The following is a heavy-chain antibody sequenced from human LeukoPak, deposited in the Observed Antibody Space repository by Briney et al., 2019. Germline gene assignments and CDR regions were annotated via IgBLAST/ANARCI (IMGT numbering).Heavy chain of an antibody. CDR1: GGSISSHY. CDR2: IYYSGST. D-gene: IGHD6-19*01. J-gene: IGHJ4*02. CDR3: ARGYSSGWYSHYFDY. Sequence: PSETLSLTCTVSGGSISSHYWSWIRQPPGKGLEWIGYIYYSGSTNYNPSLKSRVTISVDTSKNQFSLKLSSVTAADTAVYYCARGYSSGWYSHYFDYWGQGTLVTVSS. V-gene: IGHV4-59*11.